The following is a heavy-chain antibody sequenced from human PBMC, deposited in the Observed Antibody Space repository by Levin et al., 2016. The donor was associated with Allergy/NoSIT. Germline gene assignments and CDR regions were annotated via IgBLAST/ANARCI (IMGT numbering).Heavy chain of an antibody. D-gene: IGHD5-24*01. Sequence: SETLSLTCAVYGGSFSGYYWSWIRQPPGKGLEWIGEINHSGSTNYNPSLKSRVTISVDTSKNQFSLKLSSVTAADTAVYYCAREAGRDGYIDYWGQGTLVTVSS. V-gene: IGHV4-34*01. CDR3: AREAGRDGYIDY. CDR1: GGSFSGYY. CDR2: INHSGST. J-gene: IGHJ4*02.